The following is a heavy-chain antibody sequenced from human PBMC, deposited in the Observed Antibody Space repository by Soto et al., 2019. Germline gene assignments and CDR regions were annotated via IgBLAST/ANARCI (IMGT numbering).Heavy chain of an antibody. CDR3: ARGPGITMIVVVITFGAFDI. D-gene: IGHD3-22*01. Sequence: ASVKVSCKASGYTFTSYDINWVRQATGQGLEWMGWMNPNSGNTGYAQKFQGRVTMTRNTSISTAYMELSSLRSEDTAVYYCARGPGITMIVVVITFGAFDIWGQGTMVTVSS. CDR1: GYTFTSYD. J-gene: IGHJ3*02. V-gene: IGHV1-8*01. CDR2: MNPNSGNT.